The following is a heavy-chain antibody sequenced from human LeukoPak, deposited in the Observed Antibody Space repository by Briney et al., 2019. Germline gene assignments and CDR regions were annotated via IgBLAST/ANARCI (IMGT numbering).Heavy chain of an antibody. V-gene: IGHV3-30*04. CDR1: GFTFSSYA. Sequence: GGSLRLSCAASGFTFSSYAMHWVRQAPGKGLEWVAVISYDGSNKYYADSVKGRFTISRDNSKNTLYLQMNSLRAEDTAVYYCASEYRDLDYWAQGTLVTVS. CDR3: ASEYRDLDY. D-gene: IGHD5-18*01. CDR2: ISYDGSNK. J-gene: IGHJ4*02.